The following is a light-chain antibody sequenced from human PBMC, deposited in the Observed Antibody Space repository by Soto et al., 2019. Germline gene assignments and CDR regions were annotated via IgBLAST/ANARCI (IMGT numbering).Light chain of an antibody. CDR1: QSVGNTW. V-gene: IGKV3-20*01. CDR2: GAS. CDR3: SHYGTSVPYT. J-gene: IGKJ2*01. Sequence: VLTQSPGTLSVSPGERATLSCRANQSVGNTWLAWYQQKVGQAPRLLLYGASTRATGIPDRFSGSGSGTDFTLTITRLEPEDFAVYYCSHYGTSVPYTFGQGTKLEIK.